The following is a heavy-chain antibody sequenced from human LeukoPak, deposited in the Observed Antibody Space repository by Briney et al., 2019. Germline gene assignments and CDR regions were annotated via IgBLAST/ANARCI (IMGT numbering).Heavy chain of an antibody. Sequence: RAGGSLRLSCAVSGFTFSSYSMNWVRQAPGKGLEWVSSISSSSSYIYYADSVKGRFTISRDNAKNSLYLQMNSLRAEDTAVYYCARDGRIAVYGFDYWGQGTLVTVSS. CDR3: ARDGRIAVYGFDY. J-gene: IGHJ4*02. V-gene: IGHV3-21*01. CDR1: GFTFSSYS. CDR2: ISSSSSYI. D-gene: IGHD2-21*01.